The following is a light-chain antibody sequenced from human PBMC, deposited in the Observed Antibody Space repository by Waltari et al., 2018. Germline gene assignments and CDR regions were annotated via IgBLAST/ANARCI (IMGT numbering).Light chain of an antibody. Sequence: QSALTQPAAVSGSPGQSITISCTGTSSAVGGYKYVPWFQQKPGEVPKLILYEVNNRPSGVSNRFSGSKSGNTASLTISGLQAEDEADYFCSSYTRISTFVFGTGTEVSVL. V-gene: IGLV2-14*01. J-gene: IGLJ1*01. CDR3: SSYTRISTFV. CDR1: SSAVGGYKY. CDR2: EVN.